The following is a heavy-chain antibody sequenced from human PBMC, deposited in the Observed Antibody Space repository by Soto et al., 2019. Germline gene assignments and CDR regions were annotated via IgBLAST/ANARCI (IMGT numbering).Heavy chain of an antibody. CDR2: IYPGDSDT. V-gene: IGHV5-51*01. J-gene: IGHJ6*02. CDR3: ARSEEQLVFYGMDV. CDR1: GYSSTSYS. D-gene: IGHD6-6*01. Sequence: XESLKVTCQCSGYSSTSYSIGLVLQMPGKGLEWMGIIYPGDSDTRYSPSFQGQVTISADKSISTAYLQWSSLKASDTTMYYCARSEEQLVFYGMDVWGQGTTVTVSS.